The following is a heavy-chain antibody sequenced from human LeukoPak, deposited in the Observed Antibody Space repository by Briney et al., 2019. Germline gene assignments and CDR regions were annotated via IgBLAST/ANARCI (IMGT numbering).Heavy chain of an antibody. D-gene: IGHD6-19*01. CDR1: GYPFTGYY. CDR2: INPNSGGT. Sequence: GASVKVSCKASGYPFTGYYMHWVRQAPGQGLEWMGWINPNSGGTNYAQKFQGRVTMTRDTSISTAYMELSRLRSDDTAVYYCARGGMHSSGWPDYWGQGTLVTVSS. V-gene: IGHV1-2*02. CDR3: ARGGMHSSGWPDY. J-gene: IGHJ4*02.